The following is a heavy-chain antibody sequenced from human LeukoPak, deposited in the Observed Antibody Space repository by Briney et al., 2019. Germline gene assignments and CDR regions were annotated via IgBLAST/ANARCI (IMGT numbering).Heavy chain of an antibody. CDR3: ARGGGSKWFRQRFDP. CDR1: GYTFTSYY. D-gene: IGHD3-22*01. Sequence: ASVKVSCKASGYTFTSYYMHWVRQAPGQGLEWMGWINTNTGNPTYAQDFTGRFVFSLDTSVSTAYLQISSLKAEDTAVYYCARGGGSKWFRQRFDPWGQGTLVTVSS. V-gene: IGHV7-4-1*02. J-gene: IGHJ5*02. CDR2: INTNTGNP.